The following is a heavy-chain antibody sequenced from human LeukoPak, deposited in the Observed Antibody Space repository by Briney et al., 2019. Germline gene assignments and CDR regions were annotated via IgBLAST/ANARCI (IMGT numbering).Heavy chain of an antibody. V-gene: IGHV3-23*01. Sequence: GGSLRLSCAASGFTFSAYAMNWVRQAPGRGLEWVSAIHGSSGRTYYVDSVRGRFTISRDNSQNTLYSQMNNLRVEDTALYYCAKDQGSYSSSWFSDRWGQGTLVTVSS. D-gene: IGHD6-13*01. CDR3: AKDQGSYSSSWFSDR. CDR2: IHGSSGRT. CDR1: GFTFSAYA. J-gene: IGHJ4*02.